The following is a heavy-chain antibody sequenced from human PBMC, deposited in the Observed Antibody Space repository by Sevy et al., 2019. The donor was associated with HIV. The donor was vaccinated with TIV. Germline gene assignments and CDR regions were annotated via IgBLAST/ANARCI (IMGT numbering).Heavy chain of an antibody. CDR2: VSYDGSNK. V-gene: IGHV3-30*04. CDR3: ARDVRSPDY. J-gene: IGHJ4*02. Sequence: GGSLRLSCAASGFTFSSYAMHWVRQAPGKGLEWGAVVSYDGSNKYYADSVKGRFTISRDNSKNTLYLQMNSLRAEDTAVYYCARDVRSPDYWGQGTLVTVSS. CDR1: GFTFSSYA.